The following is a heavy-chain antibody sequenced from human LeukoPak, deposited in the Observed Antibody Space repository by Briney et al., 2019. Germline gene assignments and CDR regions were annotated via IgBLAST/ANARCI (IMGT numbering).Heavy chain of an antibody. V-gene: IGHV1-8*03. CDR2: MNPNSGNT. Sequence: ASVKVSCKASGYTFTSYDINWVRQATGQGLEWTGWMNPNSGNTGYAQKFQGRVTITRNTSISTAYMELSSLRSEDTAVYYCARGRSRENWFDPWGQGTLVTVSS. CDR1: GYTFTSYD. CDR3: ARGRSRENWFDP. J-gene: IGHJ5*02.